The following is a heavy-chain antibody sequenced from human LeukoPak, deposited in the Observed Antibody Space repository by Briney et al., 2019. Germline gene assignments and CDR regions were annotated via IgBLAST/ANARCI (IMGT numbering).Heavy chain of an antibody. V-gene: IGHV3-74*01. CDR2: INSDGRRT. D-gene: IGHD2-2*01. J-gene: IGHJ6*03. CDR1: GFTISNHW. Sequence: GGSLRLSCAASGFTISNHWMHWVRQAPGKGLVWVSRINSDGRRTDYAAPVKGRFTISRDNAKNTLYLQMNSLRPDDTAVYYCVREVAVVPATMGAYYYYMDVWGKGTTVTVSS. CDR3: VREVAVVPATMGAYYYYMDV.